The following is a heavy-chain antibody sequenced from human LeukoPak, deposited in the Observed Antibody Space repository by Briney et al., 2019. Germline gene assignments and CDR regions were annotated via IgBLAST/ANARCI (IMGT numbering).Heavy chain of an antibody. J-gene: IGHJ4*02. Sequence: GGSLRLSCAASGFTFSSYAMSWVRQALGKGLEGVSGISGSGSSTNYADSVKGRFTISRDNAKNTLYLQMNSLRAEDTAVYYCARVTPHGGYNYAYCFDYWGQGTLVTVSS. CDR1: GFTFSSYA. V-gene: IGHV3-23*01. CDR3: ARVTPHGGYNYAYCFDY. CDR2: ISGSGSST. D-gene: IGHD5-18*01.